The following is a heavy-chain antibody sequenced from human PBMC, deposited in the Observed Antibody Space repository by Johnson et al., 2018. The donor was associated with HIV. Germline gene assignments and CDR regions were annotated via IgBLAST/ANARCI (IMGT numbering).Heavy chain of an antibody. Sequence: VQLVESGGGLVQPGGSLRLSCAASGFTFSSYDMHWVRQPTGKGLEWVSEIGTAGDTYYPGSVKGRFTISRENARNSLYLHMNSLRAGDTAVYYCTRVSFGEGAFDIWGHGTMVTVSS. CDR3: TRVSFGEGAFDI. V-gene: IGHV3-13*01. D-gene: IGHD3-10*01. CDR1: GFTFSSYD. CDR2: IGTAGDT. J-gene: IGHJ3*02.